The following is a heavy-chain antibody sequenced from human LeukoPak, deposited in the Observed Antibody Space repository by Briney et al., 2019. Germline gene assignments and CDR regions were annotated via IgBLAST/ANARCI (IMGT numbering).Heavy chain of an antibody. D-gene: IGHD1-1*01. J-gene: IGHJ6*03. Sequence: ASVKVSCKASGYAFTSYYMHWVRQAPGQGLEWMGIINPSGGSTSYAQKFQGRVTMTRDMSTSTVYMELSSLRSEDTAVYYCARERNWNYYYYYMDVWGKGTTVTVSS. CDR2: INPSGGST. V-gene: IGHV1-46*01. CDR1: GYAFTSYY. CDR3: ARERNWNYYYYYMDV.